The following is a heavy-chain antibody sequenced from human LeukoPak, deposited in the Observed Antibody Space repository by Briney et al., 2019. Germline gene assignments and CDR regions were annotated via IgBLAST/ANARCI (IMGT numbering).Heavy chain of an antibody. V-gene: IGHV4-39*07. D-gene: IGHD3-22*01. CDR1: GGSISSSSYY. CDR2: IYYSGST. CDR3: ARVTYYYDSSDYFDY. Sequence: SETLSLTCTVSGGSISSSSYYWGWIRQPPGKGLEWIGSIYYSGSTYYNPSLKSRVTISVDTSKNQFSLKLSSVTAADTAVYYCARVTYYYDSSDYFDYWGQGTLVTVSS. J-gene: IGHJ4*02.